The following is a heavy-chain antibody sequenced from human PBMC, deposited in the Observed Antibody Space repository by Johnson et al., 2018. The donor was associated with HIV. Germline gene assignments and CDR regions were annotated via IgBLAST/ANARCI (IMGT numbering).Heavy chain of an antibody. CDR2: ISNDGSKK. D-gene: IGHD5-12*01. Sequence: QVRLVESGGGVVQPGRSLRLSCAASAFSFSNYAMGWVRQAPGKGLEWVAVISNDGSKKYDADSVKGRFTISRDNAKNSLYLQMNSLRAEDTAVYYCASTRLPLDDAFDIWGQGTMVSVSS. CDR3: ASTRLPLDDAFDI. J-gene: IGHJ3*02. CDR1: AFSFSNYA. V-gene: IGHV3-30-3*01.